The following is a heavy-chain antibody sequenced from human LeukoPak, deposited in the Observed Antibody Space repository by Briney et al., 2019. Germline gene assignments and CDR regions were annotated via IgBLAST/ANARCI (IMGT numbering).Heavy chain of an antibody. CDR3: AKDLGTSPTPRGYFDY. V-gene: IGHV3-30*02. D-gene: IGHD7-27*01. CDR1: GFTFSTSA. Sequence: GGSLRLSCAASGFTFSTSAMHWVRQTPGKGLEWVAFIRYDGSDKYYADSVKGRFIISRDNSKNTLYLQMDSLRAEDTAVYYCAKDLGTSPTPRGYFDYWGQGTLVTVSS. CDR2: IRYDGSDK. J-gene: IGHJ4*02.